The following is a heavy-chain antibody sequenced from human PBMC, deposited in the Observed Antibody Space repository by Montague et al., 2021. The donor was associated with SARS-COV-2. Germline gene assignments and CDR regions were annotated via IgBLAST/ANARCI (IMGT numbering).Heavy chain of an antibody. J-gene: IGHJ4*02. Sequence: SETLSLTCTVSGDSFSTSNWWTWVRQPPGRGLEWIGEIFRSGDSNYNPSIKSRVTMSVDMTKNQFSLRMSNVTAADTAIYYCVRGGTMTVVVFDYWGQGTLVTVSS. CDR2: IFRSGDS. V-gene: IGHV4-4*02. D-gene: IGHD3-22*01. CDR3: VRGGTMTVVVFDY. CDR1: GDSFSTSNW.